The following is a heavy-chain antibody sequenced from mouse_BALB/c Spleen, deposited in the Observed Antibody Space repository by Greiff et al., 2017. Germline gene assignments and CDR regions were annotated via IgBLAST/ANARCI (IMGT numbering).Heavy chain of an antibody. CDR2: ISSGGST. V-gene: IGHV5-6-5*01. CDR3: ARGEGFDV. Sequence: EVQGVESGGGLVEPGGSLKLSCAASGFTFSSYAMSWVRQTPEKRLEWVASISSGGSTYYPDSVKGRFTISRDNARNILYLQMSSLRSEDTAMYYCARGEGFDVWGAGTTVTVSS. J-gene: IGHJ1*01. CDR1: GFTFSSYA.